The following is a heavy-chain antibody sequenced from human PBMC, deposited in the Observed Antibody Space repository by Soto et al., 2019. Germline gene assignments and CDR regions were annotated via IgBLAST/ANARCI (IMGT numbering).Heavy chain of an antibody. V-gene: IGHV4-30-4*01. Sequence: PSETLSLTCTVSGGSISSGDYYWSWIRQPPGKGLEWIGYIYYSGSTYYNPSLKSRVTISVDTSKNQFSLKLSSVTAADTAVYYCARQHYDILTGYPAPFDYWGQGTLVTVSS. CDR1: GGSISSGDYY. J-gene: IGHJ4*02. CDR3: ARQHYDILTGYPAPFDY. D-gene: IGHD3-9*01. CDR2: IYYSGST.